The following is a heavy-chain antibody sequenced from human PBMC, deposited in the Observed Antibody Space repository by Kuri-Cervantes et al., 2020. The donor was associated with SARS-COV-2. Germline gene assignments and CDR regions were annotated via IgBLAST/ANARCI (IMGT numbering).Heavy chain of an antibody. Sequence: SLKISCAASGFTFDDYAMHWVRQAPGKGLEWVSGISWNSGSIGYADSVKGRFTISRDNAKNSLYLQMNSLRAEDAALYYCAKDIRSSGWSIDCWGQGTLVTVSS. D-gene: IGHD6-19*01. CDR3: AKDIRSSGWSIDC. V-gene: IGHV3-9*01. J-gene: IGHJ4*02. CDR1: GFTFDDYA. CDR2: ISWNSGSI.